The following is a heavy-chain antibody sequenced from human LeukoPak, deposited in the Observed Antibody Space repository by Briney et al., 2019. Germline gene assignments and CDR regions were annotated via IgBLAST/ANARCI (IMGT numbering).Heavy chain of an antibody. Sequence: GGSLRLSCTVSGFAFSDYGMNWVRQAPGKGLEWVSFISFSSSYIYYADSVKGRFTISRDNAKNSLYLQMNSLRAEDTAVYYCARETTHYDYVWGSYRFGYFDYWGQGTLVTVSS. D-gene: IGHD3-16*02. V-gene: IGHV3-21*01. CDR2: ISFSSSYI. J-gene: IGHJ4*02. CDR1: GFAFSDYG. CDR3: ARETTHYDYVWGSYRFGYFDY.